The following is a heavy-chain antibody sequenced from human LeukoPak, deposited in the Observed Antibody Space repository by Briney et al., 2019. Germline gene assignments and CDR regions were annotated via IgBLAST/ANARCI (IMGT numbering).Heavy chain of an antibody. CDR2: VYYNGLT. Sequence: PSETLSLTCTVSGGSIGPHYWTWMRQPPGKGLEWIGYVYYNGLTSYNASLRRRLILSVDTARNQVSLKLTSVTAADTAVYYCTREVSTVTFDYWGQGTLVTVSS. CDR1: GGSIGPHY. CDR3: TREVSTVTFDY. D-gene: IGHD4-17*01. J-gene: IGHJ4*02. V-gene: IGHV4-59*11.